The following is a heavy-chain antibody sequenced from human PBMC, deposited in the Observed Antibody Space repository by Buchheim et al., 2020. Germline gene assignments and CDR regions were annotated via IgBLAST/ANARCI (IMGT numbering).Heavy chain of an antibody. CDR2: IVPIFDST. V-gene: IGHV1-69*01. CDR3: ATRYS. CDR1: GGTFRASD. D-gene: IGHD2-21*01. J-gene: IGHJ5*02. Sequence: QVQLVQSGAEVKKPGSSVKVSCKASGGTFRASDITWVRQAPGQGLEWMGGIVPIFDSTNFAQKFQGRVTVTADDSTGTQSMELISLTPDDTAVYYCATRYSWGQGTL.